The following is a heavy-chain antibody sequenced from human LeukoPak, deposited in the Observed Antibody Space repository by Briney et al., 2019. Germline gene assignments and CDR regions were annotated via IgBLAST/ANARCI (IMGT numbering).Heavy chain of an antibody. Sequence: SETLSLTCTVSGGSIRGYYWSWIRQPPGKGLEYIGYIYYSGITNYNPSLKSRVTISLDTSKTQFSLNLTSVTAADTAIYYCAGRYPGIGVSGNVWGQGTLVTVSS. CDR2: IYYSGIT. D-gene: IGHD6-19*01. CDR1: GGSIRGYY. J-gene: IGHJ4*02. CDR3: AGRYPGIGVSGNV. V-gene: IGHV4-59*12.